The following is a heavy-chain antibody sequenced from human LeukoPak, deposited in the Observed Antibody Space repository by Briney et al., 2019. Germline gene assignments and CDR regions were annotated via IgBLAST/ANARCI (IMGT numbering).Heavy chain of an antibody. CDR2: IIPIFSTA. CDR3: ARGVSGGYCRGGSCYGYDY. V-gene: IGHV1-69*05. Sequence: SVKVSCKASGGTLSSYAISWVRQAPGQGLEWMGRIIPIFSTANYAQEFQGRVAITTEESTSTAYMELSSLRSEDTAVYYCARGVSGGYCRGGSCYGYDYWGQGTLVTVSS. D-gene: IGHD2-15*01. CDR1: GGTLSSYA. J-gene: IGHJ4*02.